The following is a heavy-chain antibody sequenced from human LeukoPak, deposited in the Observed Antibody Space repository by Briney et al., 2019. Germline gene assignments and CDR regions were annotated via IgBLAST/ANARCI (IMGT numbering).Heavy chain of an antibody. CDR2: VFSSGST. V-gene: IGHV4-59*01. CDR1: GVSMRSYY. CDR3: TRGGWLRFDY. J-gene: IGHJ4*02. Sequence: SETLSLTCTVSGVSMRSYYWSWIRQPPGKGLEWIGYVFSSGSTDYNPSLKSRVTMSVVTSRNQFSLNLRSVTAADTAVYYCTRGGWLRFDYWGQEILVTVSS. D-gene: IGHD5-12*01.